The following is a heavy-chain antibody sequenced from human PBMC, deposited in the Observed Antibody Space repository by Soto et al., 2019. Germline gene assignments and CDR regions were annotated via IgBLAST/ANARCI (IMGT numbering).Heavy chain of an antibody. J-gene: IGHJ6*02. CDR2: ISYAGSKK. CDR1: GFTFSSYG. V-gene: IGHV3-30*18. Sequence: QVQLVESGGGVVQPGRSLRLSCAASGFTFSSYGMHWVRQAPGKGLEWVAVISYAGSKKYYADSVKGRFTISRDNSKNTLYLQMNSLRAEDTAVYYCAKDAVPPKRDTDYYYGMDVWGQGTTVTVSS. CDR3: AKDAVPPKRDTDYYYGMDV.